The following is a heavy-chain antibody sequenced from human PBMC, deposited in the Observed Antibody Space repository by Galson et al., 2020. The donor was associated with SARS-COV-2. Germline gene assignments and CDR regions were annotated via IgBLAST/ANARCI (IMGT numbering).Heavy chain of an antibody. CDR1: GFTFSGYG. CDR3: AKMEGIAVAATPN. Sequence: GGSLRLSCAASGFTFSGYGMHWVRQAPGKGLEWVSSISGSGASTYYADSVKGRFTISRDNSKNTLYLQMNSLRAEGTAIYYCAKMEGIAVAATPNWGQGTLVTVSS. V-gene: IGHV3-23*01. J-gene: IGHJ4*02. CDR2: ISGSGAST. D-gene: IGHD6-19*01.